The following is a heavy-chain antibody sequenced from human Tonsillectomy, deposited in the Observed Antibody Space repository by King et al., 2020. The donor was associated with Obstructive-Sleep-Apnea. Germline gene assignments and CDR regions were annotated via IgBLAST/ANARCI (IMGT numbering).Heavy chain of an antibody. J-gene: IGHJ3*02. CDR1: GGSISSSSYY. D-gene: IGHD2-15*01. CDR3: AREGSPSDYIVVVVAATHDAFDI. Sequence: LQLQESGPGLEKPSETLSLTCTVSGGSISSSSYYWGWIRQPPGKGLEWIGSMYYSGSTYYNTSLKSRVTISVDTSKNQFSLKLSSVTAADTAVYYCAREGSPSDYIVVVVAATHDAFDIWGQGTMVTVSS. V-gene: IGHV4-39*07. CDR2: MYYSGST.